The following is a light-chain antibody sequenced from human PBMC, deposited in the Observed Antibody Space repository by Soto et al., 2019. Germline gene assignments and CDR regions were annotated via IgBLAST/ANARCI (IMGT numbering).Light chain of an antibody. CDR3: SSYTSSNGV. V-gene: IGLV2-14*01. Sequence: QSVLTQPASVSGSPGQSITISCTGTSSDVGGYNYVSWYQQHPGKAPKLMIYDVSKRPSGASNRSSGSKSGNTASLTISGLQAEDEADYYCSSYTSSNGVFGGGTELTVL. CDR1: SSDVGGYNY. CDR2: DVS. J-gene: IGLJ3*02.